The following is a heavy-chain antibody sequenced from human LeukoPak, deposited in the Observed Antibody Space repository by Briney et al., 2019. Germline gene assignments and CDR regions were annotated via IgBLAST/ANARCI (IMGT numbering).Heavy chain of an antibody. CDR3: ARYRYSSVSYYYYMDV. J-gene: IGHJ6*03. CDR1: GGSLSSYY. D-gene: IGHD6-19*01. V-gene: IGHV4-59*01. Sequence: SETLSLTCTVSGGSLSSYYWSWIRQPPGPGLKWIGYIYYSGSTNYNPSLKSRVTISVDTSKNQFSLKLSSVTAADTAVYYCARYRYSSVSYYYYMDVWGKGTTVTISS. CDR2: IYYSGST.